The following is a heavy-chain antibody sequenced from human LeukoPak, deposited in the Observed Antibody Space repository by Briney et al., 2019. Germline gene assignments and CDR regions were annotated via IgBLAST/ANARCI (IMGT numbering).Heavy chain of an antibody. Sequence: SETPSLTCTVSGGSISSGGYYWSWIRQHPGKGLEWIGYIYYSGSTYYNPSLKSRVTISVDTSKNQFSLKLSSVTAADTAVYYCARTYSSSHYGMDVWGQGTTVTVSS. J-gene: IGHJ6*02. CDR1: GGSISSGGYY. CDR3: ARTYSSSHYGMDV. D-gene: IGHD6-6*01. CDR2: IYYSGST. V-gene: IGHV4-31*03.